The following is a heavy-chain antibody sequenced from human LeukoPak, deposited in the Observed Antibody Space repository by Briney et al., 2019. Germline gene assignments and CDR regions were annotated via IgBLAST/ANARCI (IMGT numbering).Heavy chain of an antibody. J-gene: IGHJ3*02. Sequence: GASVKVSCKASGGTFSSNAISWVRQAPGQWLEWMGWTIPIFGTANYAQKFQGRVTITADESTSTAYMELSSLRSEDTAVYYCASLGGVTGTTGPSFDIWGQGTMVTVSS. CDR2: TIPIFGTA. D-gene: IGHD1-20*01. CDR1: GGTFSSNA. V-gene: IGHV1-69*13. CDR3: ASLGGVTGTTGPSFDI.